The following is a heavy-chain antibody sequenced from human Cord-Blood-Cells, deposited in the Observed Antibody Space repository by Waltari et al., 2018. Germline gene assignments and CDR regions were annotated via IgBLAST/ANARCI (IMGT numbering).Heavy chain of an antibody. V-gene: IGHV4-30-4*08. CDR3: ARDIATYSVWGYFDL. D-gene: IGHD1-26*01. CDR1: GGSISSGDYY. CDR2: IYYSGGT. Sequence: QVQLQESGPGLVKPSQTLSLTCTVSGGSISSGDYYWSWIRQPPGKGLEWIGYIYYSGGTNYNPSLKSRVTISVDTSKNQFSLKLSSVTAADTAVYYCARDIATYSVWGYFDLWGRGTLVTVSS. J-gene: IGHJ2*01.